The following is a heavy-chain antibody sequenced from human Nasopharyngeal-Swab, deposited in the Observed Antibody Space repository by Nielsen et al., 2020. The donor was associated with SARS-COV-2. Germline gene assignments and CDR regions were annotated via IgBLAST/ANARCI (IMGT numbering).Heavy chain of an antibody. D-gene: IGHD3-10*01. CDR3: ARKYGSGSYIGFDP. CDR1: GGSIDTYY. J-gene: IGHJ5*02. CDR2: ISYSGAT. V-gene: IGHV4-59*01. Sequence: GSLRLSCTVSGGSIDTYYWSWIRQPPGKELEWIGYISYSGATKYNPSLEGRVTISLDTSKNQFFLRLSAVTAADTAVYFCARKYGSGSYIGFDPWGQGTLVTVSS.